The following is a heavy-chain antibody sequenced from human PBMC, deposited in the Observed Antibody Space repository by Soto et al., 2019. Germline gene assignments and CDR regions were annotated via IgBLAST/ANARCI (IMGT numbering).Heavy chain of an antibody. CDR3: ASRRDGYNYGDY. D-gene: IGHD5-12*01. CDR2: ISAYNGNT. Sequence: ASVKVSCKASGYTLASYGISWVRQAPGQGLEWMGWISAYNGNTNYAQKLQGRVTMTTDTSTSTAYMELRSLRSDDTAVYYCASRRDGYNYGDYWGQGTLVTVSS. J-gene: IGHJ4*02. V-gene: IGHV1-18*01. CDR1: GYTLASYG.